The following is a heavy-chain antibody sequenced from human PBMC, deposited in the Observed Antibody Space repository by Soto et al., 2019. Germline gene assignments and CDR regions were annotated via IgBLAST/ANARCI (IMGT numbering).Heavy chain of an antibody. D-gene: IGHD6-13*01. Sequence: ASVKVSCKASGYTFTSYGISWVRQAPGQGLEWMGWISAYNGNTNYAQKLQGRVTMTTDTSTSTAYMELRSLRSDDTAVYYCARDYAAAAGKNPLYYDMDVWGQGTTVTVSS. CDR2: ISAYNGNT. J-gene: IGHJ6*02. CDR1: GYTFTSYG. CDR3: ARDYAAAAGKNPLYYDMDV. V-gene: IGHV1-18*04.